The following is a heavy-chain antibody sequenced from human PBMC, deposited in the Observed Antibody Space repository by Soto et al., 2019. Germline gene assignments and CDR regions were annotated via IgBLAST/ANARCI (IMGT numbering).Heavy chain of an antibody. CDR3: ARGGTDYYDSSGYYRMDV. D-gene: IGHD3-22*01. V-gene: IGHV1-46*01. CDR1: GYTFTSYY. Sequence: ASVKVSCKASGYTFTSYYMHWVRQAPGQGLEWMGIVNPSGGSTSYAQKLQGRVTMTRDTSTSTVYMELSSLRSEDTAVYYCARGGTDYYDSSGYYRMDVWGQGTTVTVSS. CDR2: VNPSGGST. J-gene: IGHJ6*02.